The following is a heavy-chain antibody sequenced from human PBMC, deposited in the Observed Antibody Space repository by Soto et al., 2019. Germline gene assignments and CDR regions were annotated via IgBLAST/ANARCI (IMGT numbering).Heavy chain of an antibody. Sequence: GGSLRLSCAASGFTFSSYAMNWVRQAPGMWLEWVSVISVIVGITYYADSVKGRFTISRDNSKNTLFLQMNSLRAEDTAVYYCAKRTTGWYFDLWGRGTLVTVSS. CDR2: ISVIVGIT. CDR1: GFTFSSYA. CDR3: AKRTTGWYFDL. J-gene: IGHJ2*01. V-gene: IGHV3-23*01.